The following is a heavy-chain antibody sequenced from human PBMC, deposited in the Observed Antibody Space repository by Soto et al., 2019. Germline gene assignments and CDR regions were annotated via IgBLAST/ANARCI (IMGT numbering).Heavy chain of an antibody. CDR1: GFTFSSYG. Sequence: GGSLRLSCAASGFTFSSYGMHWVRQAPGKGLEWVAVISYDGSNKYYADSVKGRFTISRDNSKNTLYLQMNSLRAEDTAVYYCAKDNGDWGSFNWFDPWGQGTLVTVSS. CDR2: ISYDGSNK. D-gene: IGHD3-16*01. J-gene: IGHJ5*02. V-gene: IGHV3-30*18. CDR3: AKDNGDWGSFNWFDP.